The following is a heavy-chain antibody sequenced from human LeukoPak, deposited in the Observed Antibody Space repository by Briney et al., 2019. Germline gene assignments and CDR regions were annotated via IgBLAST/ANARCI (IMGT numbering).Heavy chain of an antibody. V-gene: IGHV4-30-4*01. CDR2: IYYSGST. J-gene: IGHJ4*02. D-gene: IGHD6-13*01. CDR3: AREGAAAGEFDY. Sequence: SETLSLTCTVSGGSISSGDYYWSWIRQPPGKGLEWIGYIYYSGSTYYNPSLKSRVTISVDTSKNQFPLKLSSVTAADTAVYYCAREGAAAGEFDYWGQGTLVTVSS. CDR1: GGSISSGDYY.